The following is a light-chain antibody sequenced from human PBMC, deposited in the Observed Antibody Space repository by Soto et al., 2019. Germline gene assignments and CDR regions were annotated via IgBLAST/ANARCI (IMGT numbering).Light chain of an antibody. CDR3: QKYYSYQHT. J-gene: IGKJ4*01. CDR1: QGISSY. Sequence: AIRMTQSPSSLSASTGDRVTITCRASQGISSYLAWYQQKPGKAPKLLIYAASTLQSGVPSRFSGSGSGTEFTLTISGLEAEDCQTYYSQKYYSYQHTFGTGTTVDIK. V-gene: IGKV1-8*01. CDR2: AAS.